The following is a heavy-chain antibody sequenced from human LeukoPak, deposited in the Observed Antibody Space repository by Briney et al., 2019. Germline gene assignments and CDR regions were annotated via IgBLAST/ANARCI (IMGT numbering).Heavy chain of an antibody. CDR1: GYTFTIYD. V-gene: IGHV1-8*01. CDR3: AVHLPGDYLDP. D-gene: IGHD4-17*01. Sequence: APVKVSCKASGYTFTIYDINWVRQAAGQGLEWMGWMNPDSGNTDFAQKFQGRVTMTRNTSISTAYMELSSLTSEDTAVYYCAVHLPGDYLDPWGQGTLVTVSS. CDR2: MNPDSGNT. J-gene: IGHJ5*02.